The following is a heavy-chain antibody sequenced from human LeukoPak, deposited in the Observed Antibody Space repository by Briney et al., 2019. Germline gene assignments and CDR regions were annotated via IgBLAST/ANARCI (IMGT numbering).Heavy chain of an antibody. J-gene: IGHJ4*02. CDR1: GYTFTGYY. Sequence: GASVKVSCKASGYTFTGYYMYWVRQAPGQGLEWMGWINPNSGGTNYAQKFQGRVTMTRDTSISTAYMELSRLRSDDTAVYYCARDLGVGLVPAKNFDYWGQGTLVTVSS. CDR3: ARDLGVGLVPAKNFDY. D-gene: IGHD2-2*01. CDR2: INPNSGGT. V-gene: IGHV1-2*02.